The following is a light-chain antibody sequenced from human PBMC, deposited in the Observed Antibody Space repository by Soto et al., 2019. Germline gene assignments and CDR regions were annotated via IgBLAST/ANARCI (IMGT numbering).Light chain of an antibody. Sequence: EILITQSPATLSVSPGERATLSWRASQSVSSNLAWYQQRPGQPPRLLIYGASTRDTGIPARFSGSGSGTEFTLTLSSLQSEDFAVYYCQQYNNWPRTFGQGTKVDIK. V-gene: IGKV3-15*01. CDR3: QQYNNWPRT. J-gene: IGKJ1*01. CDR2: GAS. CDR1: QSVSSN.